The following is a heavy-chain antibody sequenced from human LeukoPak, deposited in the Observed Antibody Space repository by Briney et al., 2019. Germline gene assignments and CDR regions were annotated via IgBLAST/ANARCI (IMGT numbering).Heavy chain of an antibody. CDR1: GFTFSSYS. CDR2: IGGSSEAL. V-gene: IGHV3-48*02. J-gene: IGHJ4*02. D-gene: IGHD2-2*01. Sequence: GGSLRLSCAASGFTFSSYSMNWVRQAPGKGLEWVAYIGGSSEALYYADSVKGRFTISRDNAKNSLYLQTNSLRDEETAVFYCVRDHAFTFDCWGQGTLVTVSS. CDR3: VRDHAFTFDC.